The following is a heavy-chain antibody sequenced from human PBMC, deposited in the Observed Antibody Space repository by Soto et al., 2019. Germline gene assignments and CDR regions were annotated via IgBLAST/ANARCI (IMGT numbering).Heavy chain of an antibody. V-gene: IGHV3-7*01. CDR2: IKQDGSEK. J-gene: IGHJ4*02. D-gene: IGHD6-13*01. Sequence: LRLSCAASGFTFSSYWMSWVRQAPGKGLEWVANIKQDGSEKYYVDSVKGRFTISRDNAKNSLYLQMNSLRAEDTAVYYCARDGQLVINYFDYWGQGTLVTISS. CDR1: GFTFSSYW. CDR3: ARDGQLVINYFDY.